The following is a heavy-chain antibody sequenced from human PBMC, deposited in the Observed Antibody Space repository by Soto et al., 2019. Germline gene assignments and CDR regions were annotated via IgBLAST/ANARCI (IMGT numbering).Heavy chain of an antibody. CDR2: ISSSSSYI. V-gene: IGHV3-21*01. D-gene: IGHD3-3*01. Sequence: GGSLRLSCEASGFTFINFEMNWVRQAPGKGLEWVSSISSSSSYIYYADSVKGRFTISRDNAKNSLYLQMNSLRAEDTAVYYCAGYDFWSGYYSLDYWGQGTLVTVSS. CDR3: AGYDFWSGYYSLDY. J-gene: IGHJ4*02. CDR1: GFTFINFE.